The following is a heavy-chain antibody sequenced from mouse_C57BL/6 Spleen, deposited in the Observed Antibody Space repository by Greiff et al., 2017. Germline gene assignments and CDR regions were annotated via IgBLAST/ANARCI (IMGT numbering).Heavy chain of an antibody. V-gene: IGHV1-22*01. J-gene: IGHJ3*01. CDR1: GYTFTDYN. CDR2: INPNNGGT. Sequence: VQLQQSGPELVKPGASVKMSCKASGYTFTDYNMHWVKQSHGKSLEWIGYINPNNGGTSYNQKFKGKGTLTVNKSASTAYMELRSLASEDSAVYYYASSPGFACWGQGALVTVAA. CDR3: ASSPGFAC.